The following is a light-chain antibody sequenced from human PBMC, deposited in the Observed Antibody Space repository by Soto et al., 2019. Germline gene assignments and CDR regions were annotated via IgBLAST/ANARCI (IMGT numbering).Light chain of an antibody. J-gene: IGLJ3*02. CDR2: EVS. Sequence: QSVLTQPASVSGSPGQSITISCTGTSSDVGSYNLVSWYQQHPGKAPKLMIYEVSKRPSGVSSRFSGSKSGNTASLTISGLQAEDEGDYYCCSYAGSSTFSWVFGGGTKLTVL. V-gene: IGLV2-23*02. CDR3: CSYAGSSTFSWV. CDR1: SSDVGSYNL.